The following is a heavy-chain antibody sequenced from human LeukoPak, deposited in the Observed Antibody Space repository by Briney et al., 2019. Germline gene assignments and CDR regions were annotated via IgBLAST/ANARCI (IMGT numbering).Heavy chain of an antibody. Sequence: GASVKVSCRASGGTFSSYAISWVRQAPGQGLEWMGGITPIFGTANYAQKFQGRVTITADESTSTAYMELSSLRSEDTAVYYCARDEPHIVVVPAAIQRPALEPNVYNWFDPWGQGTLVTVSS. D-gene: IGHD2-2*02. CDR2: ITPIFGTA. CDR3: ARDEPHIVVVPAAIQRPALEPNVYNWFDP. J-gene: IGHJ5*02. V-gene: IGHV1-69*13. CDR1: GGTFSSYA.